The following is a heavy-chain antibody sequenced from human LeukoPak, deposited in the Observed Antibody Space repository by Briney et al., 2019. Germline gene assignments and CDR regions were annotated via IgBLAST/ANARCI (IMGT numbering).Heavy chain of an antibody. D-gene: IGHD6-6*01. CDR3: ASIAARPKKGYYYYYMDV. V-gene: IGHV1-18*01. Sequence: ASVKVSCKASGYTFTSYGISWVRQAPGQGLEWMGWISAYNGNTNYAQKLQGRVTMTTDTSTSTAYMELRSLRSDDTAVYYCASIAARPKKGYYYYYMDVWGKGTTVTVSS. CDR1: GYTFTSYG. J-gene: IGHJ6*03. CDR2: ISAYNGNT.